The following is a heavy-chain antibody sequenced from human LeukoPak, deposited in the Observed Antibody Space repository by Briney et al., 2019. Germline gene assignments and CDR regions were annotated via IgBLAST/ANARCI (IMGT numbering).Heavy chain of an antibody. D-gene: IGHD3-10*01. CDR2: IYYSGST. CDR1: GGSVSSGSYY. V-gene: IGHV4-61*01. CDR3: AREGWGSGSHFDY. Sequence: SETLSLTCTVSGGSVSSGSYYWSWIRQPPGKGLEWIGYIYYSGSTNYNPSLKSRVTISVDTSKNQFSLKLSSVTAADTAVYYCAREGWGSGSHFDYWGQGTLVTVSS. J-gene: IGHJ4*02.